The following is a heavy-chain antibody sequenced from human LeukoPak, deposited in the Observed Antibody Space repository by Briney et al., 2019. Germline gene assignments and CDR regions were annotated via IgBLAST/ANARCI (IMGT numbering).Heavy chain of an antibody. V-gene: IGHV1-69*05. Sequence: SVKVSCKASGGTFSSYAISWVRQAPGQGLEWMGGVIPIFGTANYAQKFQGRVTITTDESTSTAYMELSSLRSEDTAVYYYASLLVPAALGQLGWFDPWGQGTLVTVSS. CDR1: GGTFSSYA. J-gene: IGHJ5*02. D-gene: IGHD2-2*01. CDR2: VIPIFGTA. CDR3: ASLLVPAALGQLGWFDP.